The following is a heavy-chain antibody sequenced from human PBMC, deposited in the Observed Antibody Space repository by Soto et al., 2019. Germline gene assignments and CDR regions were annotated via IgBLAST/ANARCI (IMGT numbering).Heavy chain of an antibody. J-gene: IGHJ5*02. CDR2: ISGGGIST. D-gene: IGHD3-10*01. CDR3: ARDAISMVRGTNNWFDP. V-gene: IGHV3-23*01. Sequence: EVQLLESGGGLVQPGGSLTLSCAASGFTFSNYAMSWVRQAPGKGLEWVSAISGGGISTYYADSVRGRFTISRDNSRNTLHLRMNRLRAEDTAVYYCARDAISMVRGTNNWFDPWGQGTLVTVSS. CDR1: GFTFSNYA.